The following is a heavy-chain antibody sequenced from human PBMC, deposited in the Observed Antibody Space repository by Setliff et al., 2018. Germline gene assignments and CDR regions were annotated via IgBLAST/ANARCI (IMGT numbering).Heavy chain of an antibody. CDR3: AREQWLDPPGYYYMDV. V-gene: IGHV4-4*07. Sequence: SETLSLTCTVSGGSISSYYWSWIRQPAGKGLEWIGHIYIGGSANYNPSLKSRVTMSIDTSKNQFSLKLDSVTAADMAVYYRAREQWLDPPGYYYMDVWAKGTTVTVSS. CDR2: IYIGGSA. CDR1: GGSISSYY. J-gene: IGHJ6*03. D-gene: IGHD6-19*01.